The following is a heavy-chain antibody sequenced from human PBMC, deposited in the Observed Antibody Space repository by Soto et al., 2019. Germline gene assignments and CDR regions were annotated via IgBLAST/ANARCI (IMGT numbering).Heavy chain of an antibody. CDR1: GFTFSSYG. J-gene: IGHJ6*03. D-gene: IGHD3-10*01. Sequence: QVQLVESGGGVVQPGRSLRLSCAASGFTFSSYGMHWVRQAPGKGLEWVAVIWYDGSNKYYADSVKGRFTISRDNSKNTLYLQMNSLRAEDTAVYYCAREYYYGSGSVYYYYYMDVWGKGTTVTVSS. CDR2: IWYDGSNK. CDR3: AREYYYGSGSVYYYYYMDV. V-gene: IGHV3-33*01.